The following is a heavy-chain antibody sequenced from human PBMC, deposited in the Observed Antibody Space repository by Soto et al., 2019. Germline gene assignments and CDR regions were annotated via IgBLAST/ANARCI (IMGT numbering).Heavy chain of an antibody. CDR2: ISGSGGST. J-gene: IGHJ4*02. CDR3: AKESLYYYDSSGYGLYDY. Sequence: EVQLLESGGGLVQPGGSLRLSCAASGFTFSSYAMSWVRQAPGKGLEWVSAISGSGGSTYYADSVKGRFTISRDNSKNTLYLQMNSLRAEDTAVYYCAKESLYYYDSSGYGLYDYWGQGTLVTVSS. CDR1: GFTFSSYA. V-gene: IGHV3-23*01. D-gene: IGHD3-22*01.